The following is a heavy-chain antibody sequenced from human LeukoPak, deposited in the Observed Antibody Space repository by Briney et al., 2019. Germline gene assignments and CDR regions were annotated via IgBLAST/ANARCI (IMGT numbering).Heavy chain of an antibody. CDR3: AKDIPGRVLLWFGVTYYFDY. CDR1: GFTFSSYA. Sequence: PGGSLRLSCAASGFTFSSYAMSWVRQAPGKGLEWVSAISGSGGSTYYADSAKGRFTISRDNSKNTLYLQMNSLRAEDTAVYYCAKDIPGRVLLWFGVTYYFDYWGQGTLVTVSS. D-gene: IGHD3-10*01. V-gene: IGHV3-23*01. CDR2: ISGSGGST. J-gene: IGHJ4*02.